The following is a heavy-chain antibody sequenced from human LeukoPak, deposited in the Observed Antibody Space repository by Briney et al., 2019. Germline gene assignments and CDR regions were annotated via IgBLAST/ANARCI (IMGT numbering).Heavy chain of an antibody. CDR1: GFTFSSYG. D-gene: IGHD4/OR15-4a*01. V-gene: IGHV3-30*02. CDR3: AKGEDLGLTPGGYYFDY. Sequence: PGGSLRLSCAASGFTFSSYGMHWVRQAPGKGLEWVAFIRYDGSNKYYADSVKGRFTISRDNSKNTLYLQMNSLRAEDTAVYYCAKGEDLGLTPGGYYFDYWGQGTLVTVSS. J-gene: IGHJ4*02. CDR2: IRYDGSNK.